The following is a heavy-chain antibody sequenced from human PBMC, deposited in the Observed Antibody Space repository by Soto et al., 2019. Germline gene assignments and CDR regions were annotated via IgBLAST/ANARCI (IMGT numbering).Heavy chain of an antibody. CDR3: VRYRSFYDRSGYVEY. V-gene: IGHV1-18*01. Sequence: ASVKVSCKTSGYTFIRYGISWVRQAPGQGLEWMAWISTYNGNTDYAQHLQGRLTMTTDTSTGTVYMELRSLRSDDTAVYYCVRYRSFYDRSGYVEYWGQGTRVTVS. CDR2: ISTYNGNT. D-gene: IGHD3-22*01. J-gene: IGHJ4*02. CDR1: GYTFIRYG.